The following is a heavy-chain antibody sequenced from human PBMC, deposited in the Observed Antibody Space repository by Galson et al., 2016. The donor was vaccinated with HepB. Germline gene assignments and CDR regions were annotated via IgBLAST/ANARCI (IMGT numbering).Heavy chain of an antibody. Sequence: SLRLSCAASGFTFTSAYLTWVRQAPGKGLEWVGRIKSKAEGGTTDYAAPVKGRFIISRDDSKNTLSLQMNSLKTEDAGVYYCATGFYGAVRWGQGTPVTVSS. CDR2: IKSKAEGGTT. CDR3: ATGFYGAVR. V-gene: IGHV3-15*01. J-gene: IGHJ4*02. D-gene: IGHD4-17*01. CDR1: GFTFTSAY.